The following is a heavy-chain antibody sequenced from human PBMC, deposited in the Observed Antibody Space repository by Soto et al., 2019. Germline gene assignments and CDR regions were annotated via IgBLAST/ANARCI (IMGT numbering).Heavy chain of an antibody. CDR3: ERDSLGYDFWSGYRTVV. J-gene: IGHJ6*02. CDR1: GGSISSGAYY. Sequence: PSETLSLTCTVSGGSISSGAYYWSWIRHPPGKGLEWIGYIYYSGSTYYNPSLKSRVTISVGTSKNQFSLKLSSVTAADTAVYYVERDSLGYDFWSGYRTVVWGQGTTVTVSS. CDR2: IYYSGST. V-gene: IGHV4-30-4*01. D-gene: IGHD3-3*01.